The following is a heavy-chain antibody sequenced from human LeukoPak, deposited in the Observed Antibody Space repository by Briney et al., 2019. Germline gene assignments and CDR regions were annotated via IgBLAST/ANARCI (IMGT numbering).Heavy chain of an antibody. CDR2: IIPIFGTA. J-gene: IGHJ5*02. CDR1: GGTFSSYA. CDR3: ARGGYSGYENWFDP. D-gene: IGHD5-12*01. Sequence: SVKVSCKASGGTFSSYAISWVRQAPGQGLEWMGGIIPIFGTANYAQKFQGRVTITTDESTSTAYMELSNLRSEDTAVYYCARGGYSGYENWFDPWGQGTLVTVSS. V-gene: IGHV1-69*05.